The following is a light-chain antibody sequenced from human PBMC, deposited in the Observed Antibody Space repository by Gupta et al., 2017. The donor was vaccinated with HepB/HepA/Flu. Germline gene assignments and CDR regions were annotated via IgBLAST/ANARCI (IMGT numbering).Light chain of an antibody. CDR3: QAWDRSTYVV. CDR2: QDT. CDR1: KVGDKY. V-gene: IGLV3-1*01. Sequence: SGDKVGDKYTCWYQQKPGQSPVLVIYQDTKRPSGIPERFSGSNSGNTATLTISGTQAMDEADYYCQAWDRSTYVVFGGGTKLTVL. J-gene: IGLJ2*01.